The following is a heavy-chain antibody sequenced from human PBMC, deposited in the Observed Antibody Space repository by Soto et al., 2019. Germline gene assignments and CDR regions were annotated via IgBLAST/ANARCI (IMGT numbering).Heavy chain of an antibody. V-gene: IGHV1-2*02. J-gene: IGHJ6*02. Sequence: QVQLVQSGAEVKKPGASVKVSCKASGYTFTAYYIHWVRQAPGQGLESMGWTNPNNGGTRSAQKFQGRVSMTRDTFITTAYMELSGLRSDDTAVYYCARGAFGMFYGMDVWGQGSKVTVSS. CDR3: ARGAFGMFYGMDV. CDR1: GYTFTAYY. CDR2: TNPNNGGT. D-gene: IGHD3-10*02.